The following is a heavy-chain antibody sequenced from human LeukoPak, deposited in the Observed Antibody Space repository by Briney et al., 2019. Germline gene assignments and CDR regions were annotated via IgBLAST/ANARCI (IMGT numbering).Heavy chain of an antibody. CDR3: ARERGVVPAAIGY. Sequence: QPGGSLRLSCAASGFTVSSNYMSWVRQAPGKGLEWVSVIYSGGSTYYADSVKGRFTISRDNSKNTLYLQMNSLRAEDTAVYYCARERGVVPAAIGYWGQGTLVTVSS. CDR1: GFTVSSNY. V-gene: IGHV3-66*01. D-gene: IGHD2-2*02. CDR2: IYSGGST. J-gene: IGHJ4*02.